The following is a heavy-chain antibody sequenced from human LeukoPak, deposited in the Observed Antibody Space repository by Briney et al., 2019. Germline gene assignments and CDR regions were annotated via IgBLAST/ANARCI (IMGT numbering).Heavy chain of an antibody. Sequence: ASVKVSCKASGYTFTSYDINWVRRATGQGLEWMGWMNPNSGNTGYAQKFQGRVTMTRNTSISTAYMELSSLRSEDTAVYYCALVPAAVDAFDIWGQGTMVTVSS. CDR2: MNPNSGNT. V-gene: IGHV1-8*01. J-gene: IGHJ3*02. D-gene: IGHD2-2*01. CDR1: GYTFTSYD. CDR3: ALVPAAVDAFDI.